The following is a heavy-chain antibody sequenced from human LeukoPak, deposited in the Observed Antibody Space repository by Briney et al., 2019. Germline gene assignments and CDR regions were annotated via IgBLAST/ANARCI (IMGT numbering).Heavy chain of an antibody. J-gene: IGHJ4*02. CDR3: AMTRDGYNLDFDY. CDR1: GFTFSSYA. D-gene: IGHD5-24*01. CDR2: ISGSGGST. V-gene: IGHV3-23*01. Sequence: TGGSLRLSCAASGFTFSSYAMSWVRQAPGKGLEWVSAISGSGGSTHYADSVKGRFTISRDNSKNTLYLQMNSLRAEDTAVYYCAMTRDGYNLDFDYWGQGTLVTVSS.